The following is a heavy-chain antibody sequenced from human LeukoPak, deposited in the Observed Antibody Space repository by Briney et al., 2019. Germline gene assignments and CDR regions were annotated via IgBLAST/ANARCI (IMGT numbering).Heavy chain of an antibody. Sequence: GGSLRLSCAASGFTFGSFSMNWVRQAPGKGLEWVSAIYPSGDSTYYADSVKGRFTISRDNSKNTLYLQMNSLRAEDTAVYYCARVITFGGVIALDYWGQGTLVTVSS. CDR3: ARVITFGGVIALDY. V-gene: IGHV3-66*01. D-gene: IGHD3-16*02. CDR1: GFTFGSFS. J-gene: IGHJ4*02. CDR2: IYPSGDST.